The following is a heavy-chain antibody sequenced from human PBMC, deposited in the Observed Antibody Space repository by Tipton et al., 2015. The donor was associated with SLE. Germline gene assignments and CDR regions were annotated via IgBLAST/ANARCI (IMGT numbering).Heavy chain of an antibody. D-gene: IGHD4-23*01. CDR2: ISYGGGT. Sequence: LRLSCSVSGGSISSNYWIWIRQPPGKGLEWIGYISYGGGTNYNPSLKSRVTISVDTSKNQFSLRLSFVTAADTAVYYCARLPNTGVNGRGYFDYWGQGILVTVSS. CDR1: GGSISSNY. J-gene: IGHJ4*02. V-gene: IGHV4-59*12. CDR3: ARLPNTGVNGRGYFDY.